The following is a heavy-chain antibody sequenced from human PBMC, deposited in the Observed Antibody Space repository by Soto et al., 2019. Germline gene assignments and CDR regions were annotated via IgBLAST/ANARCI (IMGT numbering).Heavy chain of an antibody. J-gene: IGHJ3*01. CDR1: GFTFSYYW. D-gene: IGHD1-26*01. Sequence: EVPLVESGGGLVRPGGSLRLSCAASGFTFSYYWMHWVRQAPGKGLVWVSRIHSDGSSTTYADFVKGRFIISRDNARNTGALQMNSVRVVDTAVYYCARGDRGASDLWGKGTVVTVSS. CDR3: ARGDRGASDL. V-gene: IGHV3-74*01. CDR2: IHSDGSST.